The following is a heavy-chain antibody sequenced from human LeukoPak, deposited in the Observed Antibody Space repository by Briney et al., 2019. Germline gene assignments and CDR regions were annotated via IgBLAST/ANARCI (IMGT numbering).Heavy chain of an antibody. CDR1: GGSISSYY. D-gene: IGHD6-19*01. Sequence: PSETLSLTCTVSGGSISSYYWSWIRQPPGKGLEWIGYIYYSGSTNYNPSLKSRVTISVDTSKNQFSLKLSSVTAADTAVYYCARGNYRSGWYGDYYYGMDVWGQGTTVTVSS. CDR2: IYYSGST. CDR3: ARGNYRSGWYGDYYYGMDV. V-gene: IGHV4-59*01. J-gene: IGHJ6*02.